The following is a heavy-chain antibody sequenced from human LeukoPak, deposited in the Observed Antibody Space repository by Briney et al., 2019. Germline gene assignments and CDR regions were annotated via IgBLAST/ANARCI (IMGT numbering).Heavy chain of an antibody. V-gene: IGHV1-69*04. CDR2: IIPILGIA. D-gene: IGHD2-15*01. CDR1: GYTFTGFY. Sequence: SVKVSCKASGYTFTGFYIHWVRQAPGQGLEWMGRIIPILGIANYAQKFQGRVTITADKSTSTAYMELSSLRSEDTAVYYCARDNEGYCSGGSCYEFWFDPWGQGTLVTVSS. J-gene: IGHJ5*02. CDR3: ARDNEGYCSGGSCYEFWFDP.